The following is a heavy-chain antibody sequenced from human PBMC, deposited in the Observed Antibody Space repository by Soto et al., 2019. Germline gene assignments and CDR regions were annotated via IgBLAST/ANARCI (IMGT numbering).Heavy chain of an antibody. CDR2: INAGNSNT. Sequence: ASVKVSCKASGYTFTSYAMHWVRQAPGQRLEWMGWINAGNSNTKYSQKFQGRVTITRDTSASTAYMELSSLRSEDTAVYYCARDLGYSGYETQIYYYYGMDVWGQGTTVTVSS. J-gene: IGHJ6*02. CDR1: GYTFTSYA. D-gene: IGHD5-12*01. V-gene: IGHV1-3*01. CDR3: ARDLGYSGYETQIYYYYGMDV.